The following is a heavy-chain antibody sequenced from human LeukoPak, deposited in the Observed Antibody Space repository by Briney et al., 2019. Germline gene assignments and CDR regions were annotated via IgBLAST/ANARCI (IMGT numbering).Heavy chain of an antibody. CDR2: IYYSGST. V-gene: IGHV4-39*07. Sequence: PSETLSLTCTVSGGSISSSSYYWGWIRQPRGKGLEWIGSIYYSGSTYYNPSLKSRVTISVDTSKNQFSLKLSSVTAADTAVYYCATIPGGSWYSFLDYWGQGTLVTVSS. J-gene: IGHJ4*02. CDR1: GGSISSSSYY. D-gene: IGHD2-15*01. CDR3: ATIPGGSWYSFLDY.